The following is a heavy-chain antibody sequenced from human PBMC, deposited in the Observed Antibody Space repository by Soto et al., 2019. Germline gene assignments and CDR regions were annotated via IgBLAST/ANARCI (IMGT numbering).Heavy chain of an antibody. Sequence: GGSLRLSCTASGFTFGDYAMSWFRQAPGKGLEWVGFIRSKAYGGTTEYAASVKGRFTISRDDSKSIAYLQMNSLKTEDTAVYYCTRDSFSGYYRANLDYWGQGTLVTVSS. D-gene: IGHD3-22*01. V-gene: IGHV3-49*03. CDR3: TRDSFSGYYRANLDY. J-gene: IGHJ4*02. CDR2: IRSKAYGGTT. CDR1: GFTFGDYA.